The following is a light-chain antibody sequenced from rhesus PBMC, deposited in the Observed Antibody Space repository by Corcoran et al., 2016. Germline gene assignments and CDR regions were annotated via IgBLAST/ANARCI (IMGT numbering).Light chain of an antibody. Sequence: DIQMTQSPSSLSASVGDRVTITCQASQDISNNLAWYQQKPGKVPKLLIYAASTLKSGVPSRFSGTGSVTDFTLTISSLQPEDFATYYWQHGFDIPFTFGPGTKLDIK. J-gene: IGKJ3*01. V-gene: IGKV1-33*02. CDR1: QDISNN. CDR3: QHGFDIPFT. CDR2: AAS.